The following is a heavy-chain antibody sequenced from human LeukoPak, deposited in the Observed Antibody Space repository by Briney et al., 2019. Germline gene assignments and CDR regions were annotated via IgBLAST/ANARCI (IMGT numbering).Heavy chain of an antibody. J-gene: IGHJ4*02. Sequence: GGSLRLSCAASGFTFSDYYMSWIRQAPGKGLEWVSYISSSGSTIYYADSVKGRFTISRDNAKNSLYLQMNSLRAEDTAVYYCARETIPDYYDSSGPLDYWGQGTLVTVSS. CDR2: ISSSGSTI. CDR1: GFTFSDYY. V-gene: IGHV3-11*01. CDR3: ARETIPDYYDSSGPLDY. D-gene: IGHD3-22*01.